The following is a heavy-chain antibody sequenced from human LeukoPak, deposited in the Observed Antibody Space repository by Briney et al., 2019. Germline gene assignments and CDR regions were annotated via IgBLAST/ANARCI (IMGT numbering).Heavy chain of an antibody. CDR2: IYWCGSP. CDR3: ARHEWIQLWDDAFDI. D-gene: IGHD5-18*01. V-gene: IGHV4-39*01. J-gene: IGHJ3*02. Sequence: SDTLSLTCTVSGGSIRSISYYWGWIRQPPGRGLEWIGSIYWCGSPYYNQSLKSRVTVSVDTSKNQCSVKLSSVTAADTAVYYCARHEWIQLWDDAFDIWGQGTMVTVSS. CDR1: GGSIRSISYY.